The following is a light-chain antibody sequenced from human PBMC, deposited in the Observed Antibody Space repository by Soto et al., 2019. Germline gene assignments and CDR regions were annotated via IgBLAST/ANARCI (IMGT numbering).Light chain of an antibody. Sequence: EIVLTQSPGTLSLSPGERATLSCRASQSLTNNYLAWYQQKPGQAPRLLIYAASSRATGIPDRCSGSGSETEFTLTTSSLEFEDVAAYYCLQQGRSLPVTFGGGTKVEIK. V-gene: IGKV3-20*01. J-gene: IGKJ4*01. CDR1: QSLTNNY. CDR2: AAS. CDR3: LQQGRSLPVT.